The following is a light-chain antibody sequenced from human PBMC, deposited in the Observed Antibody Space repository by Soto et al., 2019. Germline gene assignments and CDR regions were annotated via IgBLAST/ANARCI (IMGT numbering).Light chain of an antibody. CDR1: QKIANY. CDR2: AAS. J-gene: IGKJ2*01. V-gene: IGKV1-39*01. Sequence: DIQMTQSPSTLSASLGDTVMFTCRASQKIANYLHWYQKRPGQTPKLLVYAASILYSGVPSRFRGSGYGTDFTLTLTGVQREDFAGYFCQQSFSLSYSFGQGTTLDI. CDR3: QQSFSLSYS.